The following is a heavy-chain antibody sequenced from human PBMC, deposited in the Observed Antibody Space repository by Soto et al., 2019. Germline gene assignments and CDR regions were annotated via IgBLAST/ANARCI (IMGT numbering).Heavy chain of an antibody. CDR1: GFTFSSYA. V-gene: IGHV3-23*01. CDR2: ISGSGGST. CDR3: AKSTVYYYDSSGYLDY. D-gene: IGHD3-22*01. Sequence: PGGSLRLSCAASGFTFSSYAMRWVRQAPGKGLEWVSVISGSGGSTYYADSVKGRFTISRDNSKNTLYLQMNSLRAEDTAVYYCAKSTVYYYDSSGYLDYWGQGTPVTVSS. J-gene: IGHJ4*02.